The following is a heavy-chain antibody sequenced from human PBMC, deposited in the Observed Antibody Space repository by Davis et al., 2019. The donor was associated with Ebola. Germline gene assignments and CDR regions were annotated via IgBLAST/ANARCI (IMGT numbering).Heavy chain of an antibody. CDR1: GGSISSYY. CDR3: ARGDSYYDPSGYYAGPEAPDH. Sequence: MPSETLSLTCTVSGGSISSYYWSWIRQPPGKGLEWIGYIYYSGSTYYSPSLGSRVTISVDTSKNLFSLKLTSVTAADTAVYYCARGDSYYDPSGYYAGPEAPDHWGQGTLVSVSS. D-gene: IGHD3-22*01. CDR2: IYYSGST. J-gene: IGHJ4*02. V-gene: IGHV4-59*12.